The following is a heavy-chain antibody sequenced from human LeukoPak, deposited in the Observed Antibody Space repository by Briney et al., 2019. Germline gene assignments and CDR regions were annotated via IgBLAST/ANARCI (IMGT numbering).Heavy chain of an antibody. Sequence: ASVKVSCKASGYTFTSYYMHWVRQAPGQGLEWMGIINPSGGSTSYAQKFQGRVTMTRDTFTSTVYMELSSLRSEDTAVYYCARDPLNYDSSGYYYVGYFDYWGQGTLVTVSS. D-gene: IGHD3-22*01. V-gene: IGHV1-46*01. J-gene: IGHJ4*02. CDR1: GYTFTSYY. CDR2: INPSGGST. CDR3: ARDPLNYDSSGYYYVGYFDY.